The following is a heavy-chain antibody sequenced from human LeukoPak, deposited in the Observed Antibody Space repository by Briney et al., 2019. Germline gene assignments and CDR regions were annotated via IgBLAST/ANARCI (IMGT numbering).Heavy chain of an antibody. D-gene: IGHD4-23*01. CDR3: ARDTVVTPLYAFDI. V-gene: IGHV4-38-2*02. CDR2: IYHSGST. Sequence: SETLSLTCTVSGYSISSGYYWGWIRQPPGKEREWIGSIYHSGSTYYNPSLKSRVTISVDTSKNQFSLKLSSVTAADTAVCYCARDTVVTPLYAFDIWGQGTMVTISS. CDR1: GYSISSGYY. J-gene: IGHJ3*02.